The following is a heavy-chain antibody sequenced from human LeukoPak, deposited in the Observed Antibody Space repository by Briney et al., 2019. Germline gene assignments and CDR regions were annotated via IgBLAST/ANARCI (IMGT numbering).Heavy chain of an antibody. Sequence: SETLSLTCAVSGGSISGYYWIWIRQPPGKGLEWIGYIYYSGSTNYSPSLKSRVTISVDTSKNQFSLRLSSVTAADTAVYYCARGSYYDSSGYYCTTCYYTMDVWGQGTTVTVSS. V-gene: IGHV4-59*01. CDR3: ARGSYYDSSGYYCTTCYYTMDV. D-gene: IGHD3-22*01. J-gene: IGHJ6*02. CDR1: GGSISGYY. CDR2: IYYSGST.